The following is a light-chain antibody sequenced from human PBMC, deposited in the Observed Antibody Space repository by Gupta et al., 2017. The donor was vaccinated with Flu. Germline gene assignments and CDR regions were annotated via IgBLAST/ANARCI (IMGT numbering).Light chain of an antibody. V-gene: IGLV2-14*03. Sequence: QSALTQPAPVSGSPAQSINIPCTGTSSDIGTYDYVSWYQQSPGRAPKLMIYDVSNRPSGISDRFSGSKTGNTASLTISGLQAEDEADYYCISYSATGALALFGGGTKVTVL. CDR2: DVS. J-gene: IGLJ2*01. CDR3: ISYSATGALAL. CDR1: SSDIGTYDY.